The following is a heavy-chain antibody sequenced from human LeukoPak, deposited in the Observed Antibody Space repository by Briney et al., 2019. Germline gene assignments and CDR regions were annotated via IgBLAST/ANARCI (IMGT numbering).Heavy chain of an antibody. V-gene: IGHV4-59*01. CDR3: ATLGYSYGTDY. Sequence: SETLSLTCTVSGGPISSYYWSWIRQPPGKGLEWIGYIYYSGSTNYNPSLKSRVTISVDTSKNQFSLKLSSVTAADTAVYYCATLGYSYGTDYWGQGTLVTVSS. J-gene: IGHJ4*02. CDR2: IYYSGST. D-gene: IGHD5-18*01. CDR1: GGPISSYY.